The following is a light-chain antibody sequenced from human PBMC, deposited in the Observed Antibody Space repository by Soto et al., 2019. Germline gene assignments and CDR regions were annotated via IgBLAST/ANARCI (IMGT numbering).Light chain of an antibody. V-gene: IGLV1-40*01. CDR3: QSYDSTLSARYV. CDR1: SSNIGANYD. J-gene: IGLJ1*01. CDR2: GNT. Sequence: QSVLTQPPSVSGAPGQRVTISCTGSSSNIGANYDVHWYQHRPGTAPKLLIFGNTNRPSGVPDRSSGSKSGTSASLAITGLQAEDEGDYYYQSYDSTLSARYVFGTGTKVTVL.